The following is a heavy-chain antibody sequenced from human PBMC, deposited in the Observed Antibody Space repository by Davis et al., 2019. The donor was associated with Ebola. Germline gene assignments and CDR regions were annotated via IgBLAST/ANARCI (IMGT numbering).Heavy chain of an antibody. V-gene: IGHV3-23*01. CDR3: ASLLGAYDYIWGSYRYGYFDY. D-gene: IGHD3-16*02. CDR2: ISGSGGST. J-gene: IGHJ4*02. Sequence: GESLKISCAASGFTFSSYAMSWVRQAPGKGLEWVSAISGSGGSTYYADSVKGRFTISRDNAKNSLYLQMNSLRAEDTAVYYCASLLGAYDYIWGSYRYGYFDYWGQGTLVTVSS. CDR1: GFTFSSYA.